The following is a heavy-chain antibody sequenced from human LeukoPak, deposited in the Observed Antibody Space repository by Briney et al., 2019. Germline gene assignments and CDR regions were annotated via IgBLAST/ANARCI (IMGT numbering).Heavy chain of an antibody. V-gene: IGHV5-51*01. D-gene: IGHD2-8*01. CDR2: IYPGDSDT. Sequence: GESLKISCKGSGYSFTSYWIGWVRQMPGKGLEWMGIIYPGDSDTRYSPSFQGQVTISADKSISTAYLQWSSLKASDTAMYYCARRIGYCTNGVCPNFDYWGQGTLVTVSS. J-gene: IGHJ4*02. CDR3: ARRIGYCTNGVCPNFDY. CDR1: GYSFTSYW.